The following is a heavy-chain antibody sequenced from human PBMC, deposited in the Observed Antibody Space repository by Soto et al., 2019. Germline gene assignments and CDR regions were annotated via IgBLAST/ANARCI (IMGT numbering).Heavy chain of an antibody. CDR3: AGIGEDIYYGMDV. CDR1: VGSMRSYY. CDR2: IYSRGDT. V-gene: IGHV4-4*07. J-gene: IGHJ6*01. Sequence: KTAETLSLTCSFSVGSMRSYYWAWIRQPAGKGLEWIGRIYSRGDTNYNPSLKSRVTMLVDTSKNEFSLRLNSVTAADTAVYYCAGIGEDIYYGMDVWGQGTTVTVSS. D-gene: IGHD2-15*01.